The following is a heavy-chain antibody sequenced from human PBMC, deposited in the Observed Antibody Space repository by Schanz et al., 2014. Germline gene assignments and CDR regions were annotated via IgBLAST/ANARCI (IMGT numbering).Heavy chain of an antibody. V-gene: IGHV4-34*01. Sequence: QVQLQQWGAGLLKPSETLSLTCAVYGGPFSGYFWSWIRQAPGKGLQWIGEIHHSGSIIYNPSLRSGVPITMEASKTQFFLKVASTTAADTAVYYCAGHLVNAYGMEVWGQGTAVTVSS. D-gene: IGHD3-3*02. CDR1: GGPFSGYF. J-gene: IGHJ6*02. CDR3: AGHLVNAYGMEV. CDR2: IHHSGSI.